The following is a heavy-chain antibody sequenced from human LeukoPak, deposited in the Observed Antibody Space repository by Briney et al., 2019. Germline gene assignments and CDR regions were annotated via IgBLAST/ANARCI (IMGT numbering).Heavy chain of an antibody. Sequence: ASVKVSCKASGYTFTSYAMNWVRQAPGQGREWMGWINTNTGNPTYAQGFTGRFVFSLDTSVSTAYLQISSLKAEDTAVYYCARDPGERGYSYGYYFDYWGQGTLVTVSS. CDR3: ARDPGERGYSYGYYFDY. V-gene: IGHV7-4-1*02. CDR2: INTNTGNP. J-gene: IGHJ4*02. D-gene: IGHD5-18*01. CDR1: GYTFTSYA.